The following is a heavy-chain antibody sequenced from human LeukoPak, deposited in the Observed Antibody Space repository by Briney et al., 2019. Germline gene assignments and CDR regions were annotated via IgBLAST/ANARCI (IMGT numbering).Heavy chain of an antibody. V-gene: IGHV3-64*02. D-gene: IGHD3/OR15-3a*01. CDR3: ARGADTVMILYYDY. CDR2: ISSNGDST. J-gene: IGHJ4*02. CDR1: GFIFSNYA. Sequence: PGGSLRLSCAVSGFIFSNYAMYWVRQAPGKGLEHVAGISSNGDSTNYAGSVKGRVTISRDNSKNTLYLQMGSLRAEDMAVYYCARGADTVMILYYDYWGQGIQVTVSS.